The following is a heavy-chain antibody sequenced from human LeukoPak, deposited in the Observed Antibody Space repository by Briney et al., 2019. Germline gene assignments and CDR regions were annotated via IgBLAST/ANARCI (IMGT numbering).Heavy chain of an antibody. Sequence: GASVKVSCKASGGTFSSYAISWVRQAPGQGLEWMGGIIPIFGTANYAQKFQGRVTITTDESTSTAYMELSSLRSEDTAVYYCARKGSSTSWDEYYFDYWGQGTLVTVSS. CDR1: GGTFSSYA. CDR2: IIPIFGTA. J-gene: IGHJ4*02. CDR3: ARKGSSTSWDEYYFDY. V-gene: IGHV1-69*05. D-gene: IGHD2-2*01.